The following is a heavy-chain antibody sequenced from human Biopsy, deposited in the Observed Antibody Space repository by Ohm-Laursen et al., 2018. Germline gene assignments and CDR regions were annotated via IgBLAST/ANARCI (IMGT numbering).Heavy chain of an antibody. Sequence: ASVKVSCKASGYTFTGQYLHWLRQVPGQGLEWMGWINPHSGTTKFAQDFQGRVTMTRDTSITTAYMELRRLRSDDTAVYYCAKGQDLRGGAEYFQHWGQGALVTASS. J-gene: IGHJ1*01. V-gene: IGHV1-2*02. CDR1: GYTFTGQY. D-gene: IGHD2-15*01. CDR2: INPHSGTT. CDR3: AKGQDLRGGAEYFQH.